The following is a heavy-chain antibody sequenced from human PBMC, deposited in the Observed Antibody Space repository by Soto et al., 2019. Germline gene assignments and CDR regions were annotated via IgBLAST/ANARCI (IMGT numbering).Heavy chain of an antibody. J-gene: IGHJ5*02. Sequence: QVQLVQSGAEVKEPGASVKVSCKASGYTFSDYFMHWVRQAPGQGLEWMGWINPNSGGTNYAQKFQGWVTMTRDTSISTAFMELSRLTSDDTAPYYCARGIPLRFCSRGSCHPNWFDPWGQGTLVTVSS. CDR2: INPNSGGT. D-gene: IGHD2-15*01. CDR1: GYTFSDYF. V-gene: IGHV1-2*04. CDR3: ARGIPLRFCSRGSCHPNWFDP.